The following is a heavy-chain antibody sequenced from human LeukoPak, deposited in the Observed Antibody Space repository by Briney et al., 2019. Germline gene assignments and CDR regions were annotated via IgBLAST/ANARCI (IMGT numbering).Heavy chain of an antibody. CDR1: GGSISSCGYY. J-gene: IGHJ4*02. V-gene: IGHV4-31*03. Sequence: SGTLSLTCTVSGGSISSCGYYWSWIRQHPGKGLEWIGYIYYSGSTYYNPSLKSRVTISVDTSKNQFSLKLSSVTAADTAVYYCAREMALSLDYWGQGTLVTVSS. CDR2: IYYSGST. D-gene: IGHD5-24*01. CDR3: AREMALSLDY.